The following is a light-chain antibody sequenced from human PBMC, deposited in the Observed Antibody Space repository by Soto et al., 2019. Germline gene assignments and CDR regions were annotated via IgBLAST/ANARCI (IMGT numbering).Light chain of an antibody. J-gene: IGKJ1*01. Sequence: DIQMTQFPSTLSASVGDRVTITCRASQSISTLLAWYQQKPGKAPKLLIYGASSLERGVPSRFSGSGSGTELALTISSLQPDDFATYYCQQCNGYSRTFGQGTKVEIK. V-gene: IGKV1-5*01. CDR2: GAS. CDR3: QQCNGYSRT. CDR1: QSISTL.